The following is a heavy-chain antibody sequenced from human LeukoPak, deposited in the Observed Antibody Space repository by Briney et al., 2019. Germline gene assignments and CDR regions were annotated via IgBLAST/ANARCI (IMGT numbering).Heavy chain of an antibody. D-gene: IGHD3-10*01. CDR1: GFTFSSYS. J-gene: IGHJ4*02. Sequence: GGSLRLSCAASGFTFSSYSINWVRQAPGKGLEWVSSISSSSSYIYYADSVKGRFTISRDNAKNSLFLQMNSLRAEDTAVYYCARARGAGPGAHFDYWGQGTPVIVSS. CDR3: ARARGAGPGAHFDY. V-gene: IGHV3-21*04. CDR2: ISSSSSYI.